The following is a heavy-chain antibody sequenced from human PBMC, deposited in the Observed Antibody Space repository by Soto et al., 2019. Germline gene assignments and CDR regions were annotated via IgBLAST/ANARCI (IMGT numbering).Heavy chain of an antibody. D-gene: IGHD1-7*01. Sequence: EVQLLESGGGLVQPGGSLRLSCAASGFTFSAFGMTWVRQAPGKGLEWVSSIGSSGTTTYYADSVKGRFTISRDNPKNTLFLQTNSLRVEDTAVYYCAKLITGTTSYWGQGTLVTVSS. CDR3: AKLITGTTSY. CDR2: IGSSGTTT. J-gene: IGHJ4*02. CDR1: GFTFSAFG. V-gene: IGHV3-23*01.